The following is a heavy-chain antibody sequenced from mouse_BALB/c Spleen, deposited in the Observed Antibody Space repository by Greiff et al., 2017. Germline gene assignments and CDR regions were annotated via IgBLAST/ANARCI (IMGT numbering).Heavy chain of an antibody. V-gene: IGHV10-1*02. CDR3: VATVVARNWYFDV. CDR2: IRSKSNNYAT. D-gene: IGHD1-1*01. Sequence: EVKLVESGGGLVQPKGSLKLSCAASGFTFNTYAMNWVRQAPGKGLEWVARIRSKSNNYATYYADSVKDRFTISRDDSQSMLYLQMNNLKTEDTAMYYCVATVVARNWYFDVWGAGTTVTVSS. J-gene: IGHJ1*01. CDR1: GFTFNTYA.